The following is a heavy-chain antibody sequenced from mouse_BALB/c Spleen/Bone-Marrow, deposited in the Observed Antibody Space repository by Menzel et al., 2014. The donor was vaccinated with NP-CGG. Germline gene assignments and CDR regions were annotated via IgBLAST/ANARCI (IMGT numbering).Heavy chain of an antibody. Sequence: VQLVESGPGLVAPSQSLSIPCTVSGFSLTNYGVHWVRQPPGKGLEWLGVIWAGGSTNYNLALMSRLTISKDNSKSQVFLKMNSLQTDDTGMYYCASSLQRLRGYYFDFWGQGTTLTVSS. CDR1: GFSLTNYG. CDR3: ASSLQRLRGYYFDF. J-gene: IGHJ2*01. CDR2: IWAGGST. V-gene: IGHV2-9*02. D-gene: IGHD1-2*01.